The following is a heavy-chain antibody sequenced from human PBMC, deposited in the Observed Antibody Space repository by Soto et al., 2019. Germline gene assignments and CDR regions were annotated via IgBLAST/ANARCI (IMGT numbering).Heavy chain of an antibody. CDR2: FDPEDGET. D-gene: IGHD3-10*01. CDR1: GYTLTELS. Sequence: ASVKVSCKVSGYTLTELSMHWVRRAPGKGLEWMGGFDPEDGETIYAQKFQGRVTMTEDTSTDTAYMELSSLRSEDTAVYYCATENAFLTGPYSYYMDVSGKGTTGTGS. V-gene: IGHV1-24*01. CDR3: ATENAFLTGPYSYYMDV. J-gene: IGHJ6*03.